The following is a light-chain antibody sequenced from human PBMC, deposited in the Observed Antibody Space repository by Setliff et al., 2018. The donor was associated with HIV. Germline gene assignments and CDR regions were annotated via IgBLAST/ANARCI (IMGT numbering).Light chain of an antibody. V-gene: IGLV3-21*03. CDR3: QVWDSSSDQYV. CDR1: KIGSKS. J-gene: IGLJ1*01. CDR2: DDS. Sequence: YELTQPPSVSVAPGKTARITCGGNKIGSKSVHWYQQKPGQAPVLVVYDDSDRPSGIPERFSGSNSGNTATLTISRVEAGDEADYYCQVWDSSSDQYVFGTGTKVPS.